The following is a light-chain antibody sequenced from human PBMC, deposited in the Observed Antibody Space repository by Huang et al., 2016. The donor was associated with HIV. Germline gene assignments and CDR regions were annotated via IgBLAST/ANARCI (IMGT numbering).Light chain of an antibody. J-gene: IGKJ2*01. CDR1: QSVSGNY. CDR3: QQSGSSPMYI. CDR2: GAS. V-gene: IGKV3-20*01. Sequence: EIVLTQSPGTLSLSPGERATLSCRASQSVSGNYVAWYQQKPGQAPRLLIDGASSRATGVPGRFSGSGSGTDFTLTISRLEPEDFAVYYCQQSGSSPMYIFGQGTRLEIK.